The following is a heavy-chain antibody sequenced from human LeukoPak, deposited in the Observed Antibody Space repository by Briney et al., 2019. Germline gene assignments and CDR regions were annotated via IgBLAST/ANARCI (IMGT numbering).Heavy chain of an antibody. V-gene: IGHV3-33*01. J-gene: IGHJ4*02. CDR2: IWYDGSSK. CDR3: ARDQAYFDY. CDR1: AFTFSSYG. Sequence: GRSLRLSCAVSAFTFSSYGMHWVRQAPGKGLEWVAVIWYDGSSKYYADSVKGRFTISRDNSKNTLYLQMNSLRTEDTAVYYCARDQAYFDYWGQGTLVTVSS.